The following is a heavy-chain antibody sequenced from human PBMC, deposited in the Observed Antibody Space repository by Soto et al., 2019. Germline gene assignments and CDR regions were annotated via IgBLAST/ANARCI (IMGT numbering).Heavy chain of an antibody. D-gene: IGHD6-19*01. CDR2: NSWNSGSI. CDR1: GFTFDDYA. V-gene: IGHV3-9*01. J-gene: IGHJ6*02. CDR3: AKDGGSGVAVTPRFYYYYGMDV. Sequence: EVQLVESGGGLVQPGRSLRLSCAASGFTFDDYAMHWVRQARGKGLEWVSGNSWNSGSIGYADSVKGRFTISRDNAKNSLYLQMNSLRAEDTALYYCAKDGGSGVAVTPRFYYYYGMDVWGQGTTVTVSS.